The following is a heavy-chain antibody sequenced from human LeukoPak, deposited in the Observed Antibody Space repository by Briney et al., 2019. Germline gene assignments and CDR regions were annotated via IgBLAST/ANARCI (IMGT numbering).Heavy chain of an antibody. D-gene: IGHD2-21*01. CDR1: GGSNSSYY. V-gene: IGHV4-59*01. CDR2: IYYSGST. J-gene: IGHJ6*03. Sequence: PSETLSLTCTVSGGSNSSYYWSWIRQPPGKGLEWIGYIYYSGSTNYNPSLKSRVTISVDTSKNQFSLKLSSVTAADTAVYYCAREPRGTYCGGDCYYYYYYMDVWGKGTTVTVSS. CDR3: AREPRGTYCGGDCYYYYYYMDV.